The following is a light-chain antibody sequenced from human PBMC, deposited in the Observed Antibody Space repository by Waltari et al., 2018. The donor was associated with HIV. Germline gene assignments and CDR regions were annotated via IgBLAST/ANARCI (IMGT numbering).Light chain of an antibody. CDR3: SSYTSSNTPVV. CDR1: NSDISGYNY. J-gene: IGLJ2*01. CDR2: EVS. V-gene: IGLV2-14*01. Sequence: QSALTQPASVSGSPGQSITISCTGTNSDISGYNYVSWYQQHPGKAPKLMIYEVSNRPSGVSNRVSGSKSGNTASLTISGLQAEDEADYYCSSYTSSNTPVVFGGGTKLTVL.